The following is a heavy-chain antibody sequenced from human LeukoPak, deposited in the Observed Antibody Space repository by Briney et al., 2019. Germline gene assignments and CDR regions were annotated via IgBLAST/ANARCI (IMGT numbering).Heavy chain of an antibody. V-gene: IGHV3-23*01. CDR3: ARDFSGRGDAFDI. CDR2: ISGSGDST. Sequence: PGGSLRLSCAASGFTFSSYAMSWVRQAPGKGLEWVSAISGSGDSTYYGDSVKGRFTISRDNSKNTLYLQMNSLRAEDTAVYYCARDFSGRGDAFDIWGQGTMVTVSS. CDR1: GFTFSSYA. D-gene: IGHD1-26*01. J-gene: IGHJ3*02.